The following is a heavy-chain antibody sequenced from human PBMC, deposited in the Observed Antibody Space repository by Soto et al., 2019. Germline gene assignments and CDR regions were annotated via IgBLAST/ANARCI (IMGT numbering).Heavy chain of an antibody. CDR3: ARQRNYYYYMDV. Sequence: SETLSLTCTVSGGSISSYYWSWIRQPPGKGLEWIGYIYYSGSTNYNPSLKSRVTISVDTSKNQFSLKLSSVTAADTAVYYCARQRNYYYYMDVWGKGTTVTVSS. J-gene: IGHJ6*03. V-gene: IGHV4-59*08. CDR1: GGSISSYY. CDR2: IYYSGST.